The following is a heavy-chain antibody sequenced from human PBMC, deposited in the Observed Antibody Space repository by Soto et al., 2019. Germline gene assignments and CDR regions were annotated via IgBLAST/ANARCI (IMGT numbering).Heavy chain of an antibody. CDR3: AKFSGTFDY. D-gene: IGHD6-13*01. CDR2: ISYDGSNK. V-gene: IGHV3-30*18. CDR1: GFTFSSYG. J-gene: IGHJ4*02. Sequence: GGSLRLSCAASGFTFSSYGMHWVRQAPGKGLEWVAVISYDGSNKYYADSVKGRFTISRDNSKNTLYLQMNSLRAEDKAVYYCAKFSGTFDYWGQVTLAPVYS.